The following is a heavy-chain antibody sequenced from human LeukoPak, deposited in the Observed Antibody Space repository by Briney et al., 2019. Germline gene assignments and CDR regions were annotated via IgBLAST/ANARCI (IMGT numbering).Heavy chain of an antibody. CDR1: GGSISSGGYS. Sequence: SETLSLTCAVSGGSISSGGYSWSWIRQPPGKGLEWIGYIYHSGSTYYNPSLKSRVTISVDRSKNQFSLKLSSVTAADTAVYYCARTYCSCGSCYDWSNWFDPWGQGTLVTVSS. V-gene: IGHV4-30-2*01. J-gene: IGHJ5*02. CDR2: IYHSGST. D-gene: IGHD2-15*01. CDR3: ARTYCSCGSCYDWSNWFDP.